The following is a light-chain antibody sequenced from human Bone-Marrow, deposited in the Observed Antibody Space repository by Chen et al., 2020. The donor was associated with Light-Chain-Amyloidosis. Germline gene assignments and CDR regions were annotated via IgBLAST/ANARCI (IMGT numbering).Light chain of an antibody. V-gene: IGKV3-15*01. Sequence: EIVMTQSPVTLSVYPGERATLSCRASQSVNNHLAWYQQKPGQTPRLLIYGASTRAPATPTRISGSGSGTEFTLTISRLKSEDVAVYYCQQYYVWPTFGPGTKVHI. CDR3: QQYYVWPT. CDR1: QSVNNH. CDR2: GAS. J-gene: IGKJ3*01.